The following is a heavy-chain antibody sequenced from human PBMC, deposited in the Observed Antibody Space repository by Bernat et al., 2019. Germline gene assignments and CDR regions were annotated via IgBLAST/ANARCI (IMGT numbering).Heavy chain of an antibody. J-gene: IGHJ5*02. CDR3: TTDLADYIWGSYRYLGWFDP. V-gene: IGHV3-15*01. CDR2: IKSKTDGGTT. Sequence: EVQLVESGGGLVKPGGSLRLSCAASGFPFSNAWMSWFRQAPGKGLEWVGRIKSKTDGGTTDYAAPVKGRFTISRDDSKNTLYLQMNSLKTEDTAVYYCTTDLADYIWGSYRYLGWFDPWGQGTLVTVSS. D-gene: IGHD3-16*02. CDR1: GFPFSNAW.